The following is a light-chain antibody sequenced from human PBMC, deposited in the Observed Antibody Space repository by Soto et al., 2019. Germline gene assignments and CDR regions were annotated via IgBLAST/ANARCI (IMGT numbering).Light chain of an antibody. CDR1: SSDIGTYNL. CDR2: EAN. CDR3: CSYAGSSTLYV. J-gene: IGLJ1*01. Sequence: QSALTQPASGSGSPGQSITISCTGTSSDIGTYNLVSWYQQHPGKAPKLMIYEANKRPSGVSDRFSGSKSGSTASLTISGLQAEDEADYYCCSYAGSSTLYVFGTGTKVTVL. V-gene: IGLV2-23*01.